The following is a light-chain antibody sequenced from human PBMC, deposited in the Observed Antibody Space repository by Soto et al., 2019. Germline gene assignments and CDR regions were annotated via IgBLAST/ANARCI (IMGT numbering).Light chain of an antibody. V-gene: IGLV1-40*01. CDR2: NNL. J-gene: IGLJ1*01. Sequence: QSVLTQPPSVSGAPGQRVTISCTGSSSNFGAGYEVHWYKQVPGAAPTLVIFNNLNRPSGVPERFSGSKSRTSASLVISGLQAEDEADYYCQSFDSSLRVYVFGSGTKLTVL. CDR3: QSFDSSLRVYV. CDR1: SSNFGAGYE.